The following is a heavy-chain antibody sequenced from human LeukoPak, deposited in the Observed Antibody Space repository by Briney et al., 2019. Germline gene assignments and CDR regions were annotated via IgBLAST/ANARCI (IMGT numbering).Heavy chain of an antibody. D-gene: IGHD4-17*01. J-gene: IGHJ6*03. CDR3: AGAPLLTTVTPGYYYYYYMDV. CDR2: IIPIFGTA. V-gene: IGHV1-69*05. Sequence: SVKVSCKASGGTFSSYAISWVRQAPGQGLEWMGGIIPIFGTANYAQKVQGRVTITTDESTSPAYMELSSLRAEDTAVYYCAGAPLLTTVTPGYYYYYYMDVWGKGTTVTVSS. CDR1: GGTFSSYA.